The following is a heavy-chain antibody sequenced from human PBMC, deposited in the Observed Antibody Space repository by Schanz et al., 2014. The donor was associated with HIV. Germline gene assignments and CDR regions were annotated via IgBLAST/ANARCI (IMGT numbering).Heavy chain of an antibody. CDR3: ARETVNYYYGMDV. Sequence: VQLVESGGGVVQPGRSLRLSCAASGFTFSSHTMNWVRQAPGKGLEWVSRINNDGSSTSCADSVKGRFTISRDNAKNTLYLQMKSLRAEDTAVYYCARETVNYYYGMDVWGQGATVTVSS. D-gene: IGHD4-4*01. CDR2: INNDGSST. J-gene: IGHJ6*02. V-gene: IGHV3-74*01. CDR1: GFTFSSHT.